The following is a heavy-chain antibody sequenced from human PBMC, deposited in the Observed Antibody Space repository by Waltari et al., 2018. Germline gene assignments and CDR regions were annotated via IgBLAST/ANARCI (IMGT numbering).Heavy chain of an antibody. CDR3: AKVAGVQRYFDWFGY. V-gene: IGHV3-23*03. CDR2: IYSGGST. D-gene: IGHD3-9*01. Sequence: EVQLLESGGGLVQPGGSLRLSCAASGFTFSSYAMSWVRQAPGKGREWVSVIYSGGSTYYADSVKGRFTISRDNSKNTLYLQMNSLRAEDTAVYYCAKVAGVQRYFDWFGYWGQGTLVTVSS. CDR1: GFTFSSYA. J-gene: IGHJ4*02.